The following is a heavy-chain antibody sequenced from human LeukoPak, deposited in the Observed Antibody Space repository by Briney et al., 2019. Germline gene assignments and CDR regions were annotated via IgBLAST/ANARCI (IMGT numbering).Heavy chain of an antibody. CDR2: IYSGGST. D-gene: IGHD6-13*01. V-gene: IGHV3-66*01. Sequence: GGSLRLSCAASGFTVSSNYMSWVRQAPGKGLEWVSVIYSGGSTYYADSVKGRFTISRDNPKNTLYLQMNSLRAEDTAVYYCAREDIAAAGTFDYWGQGTLVTVSS. CDR1: GFTVSSNY. J-gene: IGHJ4*02. CDR3: AREDIAAAGTFDY.